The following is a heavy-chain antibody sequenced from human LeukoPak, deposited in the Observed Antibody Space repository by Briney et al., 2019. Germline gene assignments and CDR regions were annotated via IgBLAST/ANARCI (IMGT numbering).Heavy chain of an antibody. Sequence: SGTLSLTCTVSGGSISSSSYYWGWIRQPPGKGLEWIGSIYYSGSTYYNPSLKSRVTISVDTSKNQFSLKLSSVTAADTAVYYCARAFYYGSGSSAFDPWGQGTLVTVSS. CDR3: ARAFYYGSGSSAFDP. D-gene: IGHD3-10*01. CDR2: IYYSGST. V-gene: IGHV4-39*07. CDR1: GGSISSSSYY. J-gene: IGHJ5*02.